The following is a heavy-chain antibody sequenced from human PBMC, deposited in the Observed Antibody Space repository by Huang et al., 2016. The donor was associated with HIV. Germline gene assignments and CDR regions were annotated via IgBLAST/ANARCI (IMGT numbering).Heavy chain of an antibody. J-gene: IGHJ4*02. V-gene: IGHV1-69*13. Sequence: QVQLVQSGAEVKKVGSSVKVSCRASGGTFSNYAISWVRLAPGAWVDWMGGILPIFGTANCAQKVQGRVTITADGSTSTAYLELSSLRSEDTAVYFCARQLYDNTGYLMGARLHDWGQGTLVTVSS. CDR3: ARQLYDNTGYLMGARLHD. CDR1: GGTFSNYA. D-gene: IGHD3-22*01. CDR2: ILPIFGTA.